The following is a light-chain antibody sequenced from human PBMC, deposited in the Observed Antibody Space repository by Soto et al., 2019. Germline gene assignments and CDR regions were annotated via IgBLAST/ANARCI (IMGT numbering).Light chain of an antibody. CDR3: QQDYNLPIT. V-gene: IGKV3D-7*01. CDR2: GAS. CDR1: QSVTSNY. J-gene: IGKJ1*01. Sequence: EIVMTQSPATLSLSPGERATLSCRASQSVTSNYLSWYQQKPGQAPRLLIYGASTRATDIPARFSGSGSGTDFTLTISSLQPEDFAVYYCQQDYNLPITFGQGTKVDI.